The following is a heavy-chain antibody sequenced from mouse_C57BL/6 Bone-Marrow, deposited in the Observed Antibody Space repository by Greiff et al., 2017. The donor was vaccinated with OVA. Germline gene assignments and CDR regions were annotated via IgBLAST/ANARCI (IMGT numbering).Heavy chain of an antibody. CDR1: GYTFTSYW. Sequence: QVQLKQPGAELVKPGASVKLSCKASGYTFTSYWMHWVKQRPGRGLEWIGRIDPNSGGTKYNEKFKSKATLTVDKPSSTAYMQLSSLTSEDSAVYYCAREDYYGSSPEFAYWGQGTLVTVSA. CDR3: AREDYYGSSPEFAY. J-gene: IGHJ3*01. CDR2: IDPNSGGT. D-gene: IGHD1-1*01. V-gene: IGHV1-72*01.